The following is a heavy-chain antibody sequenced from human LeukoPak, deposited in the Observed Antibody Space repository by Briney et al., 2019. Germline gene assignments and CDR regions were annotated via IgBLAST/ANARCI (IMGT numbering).Heavy chain of an antibody. D-gene: IGHD1-26*01. CDR1: GGSFSDYY. J-gene: IGHJ4*02. Sequence: PSETLSLTCAVYGGSFSDYYWSWIRQPPGKGLEWIGEINHSGSTNYNPSLKSRVTISVDTSKNQFSLKLSSVTAADTAVYYCARGSFPWDLSPRVVFDYWGQGILVTVSS. V-gene: IGHV4-34*01. CDR2: INHSGST. CDR3: ARGSFPWDLSPRVVFDY.